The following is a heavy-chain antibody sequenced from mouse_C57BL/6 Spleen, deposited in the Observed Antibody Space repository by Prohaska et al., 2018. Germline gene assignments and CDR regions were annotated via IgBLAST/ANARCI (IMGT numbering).Heavy chain of an antibody. CDR1: GFTFCNYW. V-gene: IGHV6-3*01. Sequence: VKLEESGGGLVQPGGSLKLSCVASGFTFCNYWMNWVRQSPEMGLEWVVQIRLKSDNYATHYAESVKGRFTISRDDSKSSVYLQMNNVRAEDTGIYYCTGPAAWYAYWGQGTLVTVSA. CDR2: IRLKSDNYAT. CDR3: TGPAAWYAY. J-gene: IGHJ3*01.